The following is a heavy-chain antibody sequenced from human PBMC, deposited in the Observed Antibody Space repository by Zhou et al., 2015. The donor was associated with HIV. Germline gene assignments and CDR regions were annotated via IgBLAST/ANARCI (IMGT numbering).Heavy chain of an antibody. CDR1: GGTFSSYA. CDR2: IIPIFGTA. V-gene: IGHV1-69*01. Sequence: LVQPGTEVRKPGSSVKVSCKASGGTFSSYAISWVRQAPGQGLEWMGGIIPIFGTANYAQKFQGRVTITADESTSTAYMELSSLRSEDTAVYYCARAGGGDIVVVPAANGDYYYYGMDVWGQGP. CDR3: ARAGGGDIVVVPAANGDYYYYGMDV. D-gene: IGHD2-2*01. J-gene: IGHJ6*02.